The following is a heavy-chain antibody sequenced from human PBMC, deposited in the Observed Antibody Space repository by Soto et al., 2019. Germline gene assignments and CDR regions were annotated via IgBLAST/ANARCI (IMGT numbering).Heavy chain of an antibody. CDR2: INSDGSLT. V-gene: IGHV3-74*01. CDR1: GFTSLNYF. D-gene: IGHD1-26*01. J-gene: IGHJ4*02. Sequence: EVQLVESGGGLVQPGGSLRLSCAASGFTSLNYFMHWVRQAPGKGLVGVSRINSDGSLTTYADSVKGRFTISRDNAKNTQYLQMNSLTAEDTAGYYCARAPEYQKSGGLDYWGRGTLVTVSS. CDR3: ARAPEYQKSGGLDY.